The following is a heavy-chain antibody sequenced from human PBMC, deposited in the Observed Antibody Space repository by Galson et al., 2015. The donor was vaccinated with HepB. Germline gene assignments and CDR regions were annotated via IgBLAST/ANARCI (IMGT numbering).Heavy chain of an antibody. D-gene: IGHD3-10*01. CDR3: AKGPMVRGVPYYFDY. Sequence: SLRLSCAASGFTFDDYAMHWVRQAPGKGLEWVSGISWNSGSIGYADSVKGRFTISRDNAKNSLYLQMNSLRAEDTALYYCAKGPMVRGVPYYFDYWGQGTLVTVSS. V-gene: IGHV3-9*01. CDR2: ISWNSGSI. CDR1: GFTFDDYA. J-gene: IGHJ4*02.